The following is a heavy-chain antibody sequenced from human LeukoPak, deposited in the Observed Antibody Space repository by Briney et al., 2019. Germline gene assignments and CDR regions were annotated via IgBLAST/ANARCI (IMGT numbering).Heavy chain of an antibody. V-gene: IGHV4-39*07. D-gene: IGHD6-19*01. CDR2: IYYSGST. Sequence: SETLSLTCTVSGGSISSSRYYWGWIREPPGKGLEGIGSIYYSGSTYYNPSLKSRVTISVDTSKNQFSLKLSSVTAADTAVYYCARDPVAGSFDYWGQGTLVTVSS. CDR1: GGSISSSRYY. CDR3: ARDPVAGSFDY. J-gene: IGHJ4*02.